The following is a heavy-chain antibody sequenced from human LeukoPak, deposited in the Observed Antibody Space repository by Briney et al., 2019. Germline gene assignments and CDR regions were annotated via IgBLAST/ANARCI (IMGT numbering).Heavy chain of an antibody. CDR2: INPNGGGT. CDR1: GYTFTDYY. CDR3: ARGPSSGVDY. V-gene: IGHV1-2*02. D-gene: IGHD2-15*01. J-gene: IGHJ4*02. Sequence: GASVKVSCKPSGYTFTDYYMHWVRQAPGQGLEWMGWINPNGGGTIYAQKFQGRVTMSRDTSISTVYMELSGLRSDDTAVYYCARGPSSGVDYWGQGTLVTVSS.